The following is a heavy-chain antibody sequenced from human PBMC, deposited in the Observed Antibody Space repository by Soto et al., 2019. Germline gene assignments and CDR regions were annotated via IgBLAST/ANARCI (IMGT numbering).Heavy chain of an antibody. CDR1: GDTFNFYS. V-gene: IGHV1-69*02. J-gene: IGHJ4*02. Sequence: QVQLVQSGSAVKKPGSSVKVSCKASGDTFNFYSINWVRQAPGLGLEGMGRTIPMLSMSKSAQKFQGRFTFSADKSTRTDYMELSSLRSEDTAVYYCATSYGLGSQAFDYWGQGALVTVSS. D-gene: IGHD3-16*01. CDR2: TIPMLSMS. CDR3: ATSYGLGSQAFDY.